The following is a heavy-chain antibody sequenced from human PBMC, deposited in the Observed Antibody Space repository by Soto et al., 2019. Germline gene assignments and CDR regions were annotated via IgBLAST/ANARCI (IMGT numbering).Heavy chain of an antibody. CDR2: IYPGDSDT. J-gene: IGHJ6*02. Sequence: GESLKISCKGSGYNFNTYWTAWARQMPGKGLEWMGFIYPGDSDTRYSPSFQGQVTISADKSINTAYLQWRTLKASDTAIYYCARHMEAHSHFYYGMDVWGQGTTVTVSS. CDR1: GYNFNTYW. CDR3: ARHMEAHSHFYYGMDV. V-gene: IGHV5-51*01. D-gene: IGHD3-10*01.